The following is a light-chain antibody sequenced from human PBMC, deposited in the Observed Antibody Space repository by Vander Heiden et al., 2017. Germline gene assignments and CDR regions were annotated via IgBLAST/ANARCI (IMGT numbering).Light chain of an antibody. V-gene: IGLV3-21*02. CDR3: QVWESSSDLYVV. CDR1: NNGSKS. CDR2: DDS. J-gene: IGLJ2*01. Sequence: SYVLTQPPSVSVAPGQTARITCGGNNNGSKSVHWYQQKPGQAPVLVVYDDSDRPSGIAERFSGSNSGNTATLTISRVEAGDEADYYWQVWESSSDLYVVFGGGTKLTVL.